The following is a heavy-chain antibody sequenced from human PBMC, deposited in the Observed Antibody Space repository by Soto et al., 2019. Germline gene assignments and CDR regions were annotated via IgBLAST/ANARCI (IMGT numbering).Heavy chain of an antibody. Sequence: EVQLEESGGGPVKPGGSLRLSCAASGFTFSNYSMNWVRQAPGKGLEWVSFISSSSSYIFYAESVKGRFTISRDNVKNSLYLQMNSLRAEDTAVYYCAKDRGRGSPVSGGMDVWGQGTTVTVSS. V-gene: IGHV3-21*01. CDR1: GFTFSNYS. J-gene: IGHJ6*02. D-gene: IGHD3-10*01. CDR3: AKDRGRGSPVSGGMDV. CDR2: ISSSSSYI.